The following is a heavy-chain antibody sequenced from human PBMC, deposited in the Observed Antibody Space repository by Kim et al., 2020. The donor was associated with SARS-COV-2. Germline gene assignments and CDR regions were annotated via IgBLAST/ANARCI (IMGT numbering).Heavy chain of an antibody. V-gene: IGHV3-30*02. CDR1: GFSFSTYG. Sequence: GGSLRLSCAASGFSFSTYGMHWVRQAPGKGLEWVTLIRNDGNKEYYADSVKGRFTISRDNSKNTVYLQMNSLRVEDTAVYYCARGSSRPEYLGGQGTLVTVSS. D-gene: IGHD2-2*01. CDR2: IRNDGNKE. J-gene: IGHJ4*02. CDR3: ARGSSRPEYL.